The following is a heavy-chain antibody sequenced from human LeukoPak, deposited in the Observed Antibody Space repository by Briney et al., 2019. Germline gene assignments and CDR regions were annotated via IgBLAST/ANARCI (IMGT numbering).Heavy chain of an antibody. V-gene: IGHV3-21*04. CDR2: ISSSNNYI. Sequence: GGSLRLSCAASGFTFSRYSLNWVRQAPGKGLEWVSYISSSNNYIYYADSVKGRFTISRDNAKNSLYLQMNSLRAEDTAVYYCALDSDYSNYGPYYYMDVWGKGTTVTVSS. J-gene: IGHJ6*03. CDR1: GFTFSRYS. CDR3: ALDSDYSNYGPYYYMDV. D-gene: IGHD4-11*01.